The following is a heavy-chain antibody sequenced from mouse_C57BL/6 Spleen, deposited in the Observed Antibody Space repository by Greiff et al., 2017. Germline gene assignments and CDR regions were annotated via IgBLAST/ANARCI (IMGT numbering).Heavy chain of an antibody. CDR1: GFTFSDYG. CDR2: ISSGSSTI. J-gene: IGHJ4*01. CDR3: ARSPLLLLSYYYAMDY. V-gene: IGHV5-17*01. D-gene: IGHD1-1*01. Sequence: EVKLVESGGGLVKPGGSLKLSCAASGFTFSDYGMHWVRQAPEKGLEWVAYISSGSSTIYYADTVKGRFTISRDNAKNTLFLQMTSLRSEDTAMYYCARSPLLLLSYYYAMDYWGQGTSVTVSS.